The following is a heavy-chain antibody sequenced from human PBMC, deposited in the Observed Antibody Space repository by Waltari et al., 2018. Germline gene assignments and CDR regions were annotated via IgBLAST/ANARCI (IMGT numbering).Heavy chain of an antibody. J-gene: IGHJ3*02. D-gene: IGHD5-12*01. CDR3: ARDPYSGYDDAFDI. CDR1: GFTFSSYW. V-gene: IGHV3-7*01. CDR2: IKQDGSEK. Sequence: EVQLVESGGGLVQPGGSLRLSCAASGFTFSSYWMSWFRQAPGKGLEWVANIKQDGSEKYYVDSVKGRFTISRDNAKNSLYLQMNSLRAEDTAVYYCARDPYSGYDDAFDIWGQGTMVTVSS.